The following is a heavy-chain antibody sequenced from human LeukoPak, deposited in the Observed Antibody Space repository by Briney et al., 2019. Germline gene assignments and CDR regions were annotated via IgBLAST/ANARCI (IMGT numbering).Heavy chain of an antibody. D-gene: IGHD2-8*01. Sequence: SVKVSCKASGYTFTSYYMHWVRQAPGQGLEWMGGIIPIFGTANYAQKFQGRVTITADESTSTAYMELSSLRSEDTAVYYCTLFYCTNGVCYKDYYYGMDVWGQGTTVTVSS. CDR2: IIPIFGTA. CDR1: GYTFTSYY. J-gene: IGHJ6*02. CDR3: TLFYCTNGVCYKDYYYGMDV. V-gene: IGHV1-69*13.